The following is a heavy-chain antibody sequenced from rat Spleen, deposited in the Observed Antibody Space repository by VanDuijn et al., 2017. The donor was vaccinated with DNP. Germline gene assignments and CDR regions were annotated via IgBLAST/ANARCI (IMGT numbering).Heavy chain of an antibody. V-gene: IGHV5-7*01. CDR2: ISYNGGTP. CDR1: GFTFSDYN. Sequence: EVQLVESGGGLVQPGRSLKLSCAASGFTFSDYNMAWVRQAPKKGLEWVATISYNGGTPYYRDSVKGRFTISRDNAKSTLYLQMDSLRSEDTATYYCARHRTIMPYYYAMDAWGQGASVTVSS. CDR3: ARHRTIMPYYYAMDA. D-gene: IGHD1-12*01. J-gene: IGHJ4*01.